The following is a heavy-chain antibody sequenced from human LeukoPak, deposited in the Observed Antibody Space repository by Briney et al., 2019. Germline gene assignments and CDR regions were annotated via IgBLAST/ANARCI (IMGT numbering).Heavy chain of an antibody. J-gene: IGHJ4*02. V-gene: IGHV4-39*07. Sequence: PSETLSLTCTVSGGSISSSSYYWGWIRQPPGKGLEWIGSIYYSGSTYYNPSLKSRVTISVDTSKNQFSLKLNSVTAADTAVYYCARGLHSSSSFSTFGYWGQGTLVTVSS. CDR1: GGSISSSSYY. D-gene: IGHD6-6*01. CDR2: IYYSGST. CDR3: ARGLHSSSSFSTFGY.